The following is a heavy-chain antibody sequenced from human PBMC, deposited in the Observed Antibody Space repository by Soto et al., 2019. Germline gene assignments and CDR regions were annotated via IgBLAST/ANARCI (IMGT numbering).Heavy chain of an antibody. J-gene: IGHJ3*01. CDR1: GVSVSSDTYY. CDR3: SGGSPYAFDV. V-gene: IGHV4-61*01. CDR2: MFYSGNT. Sequence: QVQLQESGPGLVKPSETLSLTCTVSGVSVSSDTYYWSWMRQPPGKGLEWIGYMFYSGNTNYNPSLKXXVXIXVDTSKNQFSLRLRSVTAADTAVYYCSGGSPYAFDVWGQGTVVTVSS. D-gene: IGHD2-15*01.